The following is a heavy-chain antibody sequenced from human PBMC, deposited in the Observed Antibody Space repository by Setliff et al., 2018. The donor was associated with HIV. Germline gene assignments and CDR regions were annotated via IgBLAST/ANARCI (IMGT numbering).Heavy chain of an antibody. CDR1: GFTFSKYS. V-gene: IGHV3-48*01. Sequence: GESLKISCAASGFTFSKYSMNWVRQAPGKGLEWVSYIGSSGSTIYYADSVKGRFTSSRDNARNSLFLQMNSLRAEDTAVYYCARLREYYSYGMDVWGQGTTVTVS. CDR3: ARLREYYSYGMDV. J-gene: IGHJ6*02. CDR2: IGSSGSTI.